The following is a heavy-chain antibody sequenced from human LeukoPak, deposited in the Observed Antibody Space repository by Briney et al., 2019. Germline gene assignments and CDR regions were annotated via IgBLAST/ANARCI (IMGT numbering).Heavy chain of an antibody. D-gene: IGHD2-2*01. CDR2: IYSGGST. Sequence: GGSLRLSCAASGFTVSSNYMSWVRQAPGKGLEWVSVIYSGGSTYYADSVKGRFTISRDNSKNTLYLQMNSLRAEDTAVYYCASTDCSSTSCYYYYYMDVWGKGTTVTISS. CDR3: ASTDCSSTSCYYYYYMDV. CDR1: GFTVSSNY. V-gene: IGHV3-66*01. J-gene: IGHJ6*03.